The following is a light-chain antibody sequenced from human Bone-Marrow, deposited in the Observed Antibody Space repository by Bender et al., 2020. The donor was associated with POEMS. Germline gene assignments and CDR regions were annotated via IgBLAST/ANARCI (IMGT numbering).Light chain of an antibody. CDR2: EVN. V-gene: IGLV2-8*01. CDR3: QSYDNSLGGWV. J-gene: IGLJ3*02. CDR1: SSDVGGYKS. Sequence: QSVLTQAPSASGTPGQTITISCSGTSSDVGGYKSVSWYQQHPGKAPKGIIYEVNKRPSGVPDRFSGSKSGTSASLAITGLQAEDEGDYYCQSYDNSLGGWVFGGGTKLTVL.